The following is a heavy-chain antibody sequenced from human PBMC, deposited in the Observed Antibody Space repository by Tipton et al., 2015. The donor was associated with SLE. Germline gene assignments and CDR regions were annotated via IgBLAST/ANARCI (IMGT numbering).Heavy chain of an antibody. CDR2: IYYSGST. Sequence: TLSLTCNVSGGSISSYYWNWIRQPPGKGLEWIGYIYYSGSTNYNPSLKSRVTISVDTSKNQFSLKLSSVTAADTAVYYCARGQNPAPWGQGTLVTVSS. V-gene: IGHV4-59*01. CDR1: GGSISSYY. CDR3: ARGQNPAP. J-gene: IGHJ5*02.